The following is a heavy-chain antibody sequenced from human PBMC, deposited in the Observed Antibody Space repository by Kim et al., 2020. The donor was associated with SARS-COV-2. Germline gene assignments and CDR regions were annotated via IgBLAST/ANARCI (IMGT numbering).Heavy chain of an antibody. CDR3: ARRRKAYYYDSSGYDY. Sequence: GKSLKISCKGSGYSFTSYWIGWVRQMPGKGLEWMGIIYPGDSDTRYSPSFQGQVTISADKSISTAYLQWSSLKASDTAMYYCARRRKAYYYDSSGYDYWGQGTLVTVSS. D-gene: IGHD3-22*01. CDR2: IYPGDSDT. J-gene: IGHJ4*02. CDR1: GYSFTSYW. V-gene: IGHV5-51*01.